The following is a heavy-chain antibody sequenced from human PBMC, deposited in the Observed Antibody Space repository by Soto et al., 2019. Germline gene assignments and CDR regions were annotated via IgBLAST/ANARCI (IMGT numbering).Heavy chain of an antibody. CDR2: IGTAGDT. CDR3: ARGQEVGAHFFDS. J-gene: IGHJ4*02. CDR1: GFTFSGFD. V-gene: IGHV3-13*01. Sequence: GGSLRLSCEASGFTFSGFDMHWVRQPTGKGLEWVSTIGTAGDTYYAVSVKGRLTISRDNAKNSLSLQMNSLRAGDTAVYFCARGQEVGAHFFDSWGQGTQVTVSS. D-gene: IGHD2-15*01.